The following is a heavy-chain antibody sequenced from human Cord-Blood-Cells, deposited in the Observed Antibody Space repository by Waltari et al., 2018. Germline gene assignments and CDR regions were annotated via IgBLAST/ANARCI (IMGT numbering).Heavy chain of an antibody. D-gene: IGHD6-19*01. CDR1: GGSISSSNW. CDR3: ARAWSIAVAGIDY. V-gene: IGHV4-4*02. Sequence: GGSISSSNWWSWVHQPPGKGLEWIGEIYHSGSTNYNPSLKSRVTISVDKSKNQFSLKLSSVTAADTAVYYCARAWSIAVAGIDYRGQGTLVTVSS. J-gene: IGHJ4*02. CDR2: IYHSGST.